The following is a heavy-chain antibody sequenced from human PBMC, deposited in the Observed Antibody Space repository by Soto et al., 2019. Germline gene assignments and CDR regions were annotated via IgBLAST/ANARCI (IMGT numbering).Heavy chain of an antibody. CDR1: GYSFTSYW. Sequence: PGESLKISCKGSGYSFTSYWISWVRQMPGKGLEWMGKIDPSDSYTNYSPSFQGHVTISADKSISTAYLQWSSLKASDTAMYYCASQYLPRGPSPDYWGQGTLVTVSS. CDR2: IDPSDSYT. CDR3: ASQYLPRGPSPDY. D-gene: IGHD3-10*01. J-gene: IGHJ4*02. V-gene: IGHV5-10-1*01.